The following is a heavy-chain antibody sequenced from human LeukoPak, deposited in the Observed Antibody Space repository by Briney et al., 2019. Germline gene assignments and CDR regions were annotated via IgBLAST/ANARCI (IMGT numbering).Heavy chain of an antibody. CDR3: AKDQGGLIAARRLGPDY. Sequence: SETLSLTCTVSGGSISTSNYHWGWIRQSPGKGLEWIANIYYSGSTYYNPSLKSRVTISVDTSKNQFPLKLSSVTAADTAVYYCAKDQGGLIAARRLGPDYWGQGTLVTVSS. V-gene: IGHV4-39*06. CDR2: IYYSGST. D-gene: IGHD6-6*01. CDR1: GGSISTSNYH. J-gene: IGHJ4*02.